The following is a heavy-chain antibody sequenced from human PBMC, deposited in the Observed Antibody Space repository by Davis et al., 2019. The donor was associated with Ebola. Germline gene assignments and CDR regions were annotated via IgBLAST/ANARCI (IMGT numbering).Heavy chain of an antibody. V-gene: IGHV3-74*01. CDR1: GFTFSSYW. D-gene: IGHD6-25*01. J-gene: IGHJ4*02. Sequence: HTGGSLRLSCAASGFTFSSYWMHWVRQAPGKGLVWVSRMNSDGSSTSYADSVKGRFTISRDNSTNTAYLQMNSLKTEDTAVYYCTHSSADSDYWGQGTLVTVSS. CDR2: MNSDGSST. CDR3: THSSADSDY.